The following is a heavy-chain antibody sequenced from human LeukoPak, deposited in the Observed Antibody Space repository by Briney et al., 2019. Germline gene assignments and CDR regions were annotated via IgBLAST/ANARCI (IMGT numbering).Heavy chain of an antibody. Sequence: GGSLRLSCAASGFTVSSNYMSWVRQAPRKGLEWVSVIYSGGSTYYADSVKGRFTISRDNSKNTLYLQMNSLRAEDTAVYYCAADFSGSYRIKRAFDIWGQGTMVTVSS. CDR2: IYSGGST. V-gene: IGHV3-66*02. D-gene: IGHD1-26*01. CDR3: AADFSGSYRIKRAFDI. J-gene: IGHJ3*02. CDR1: GFTVSSNY.